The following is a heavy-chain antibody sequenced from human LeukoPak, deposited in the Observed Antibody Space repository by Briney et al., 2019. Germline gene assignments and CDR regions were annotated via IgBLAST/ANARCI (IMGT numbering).Heavy chain of an antibody. D-gene: IGHD3-22*01. J-gene: IGHJ5*01. V-gene: IGHV3-7*01. CDR2: IKYDGSEK. CDR3: ASLPPPYDSSGYYDS. Sequence: PGGSLRLSCAASGFTFSSYWMSWVRQAPGKGLEWVANIKYDGSEKYYVDSVKGRFTISRDNAKDSLFLQMSSLRAEDTAVYYCASLPPPYDSSGYYDSWGQGTLVTVSS. CDR1: GFTFSSYW.